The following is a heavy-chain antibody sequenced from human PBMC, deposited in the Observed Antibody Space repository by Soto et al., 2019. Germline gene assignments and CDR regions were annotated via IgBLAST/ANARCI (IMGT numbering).Heavy chain of an antibody. CDR3: AAGLEWLLYSGYYYYGMDV. CDR1: GYTFTSYG. J-gene: IGHJ6*02. D-gene: IGHD3-3*01. Sequence: ASVKVSCKASGYTFTSYGISWVRQAPGQGLEWMGWISAYNGNTNYAQKLQGRVTMTTDTSTSTAYMELRSLRSDDTAVYYCAAGLEWLLYSGYYYYGMDVWGQGTTVTVSS. V-gene: IGHV1-18*01. CDR2: ISAYNGNT.